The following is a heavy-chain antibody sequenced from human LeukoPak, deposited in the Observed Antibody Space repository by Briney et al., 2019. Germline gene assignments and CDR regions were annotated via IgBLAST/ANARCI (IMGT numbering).Heavy chain of an antibody. CDR1: GGTFSSYA. J-gene: IGHJ6*03. D-gene: IGHD6-6*01. CDR2: IIPIFGTA. Sequence: GASVKVSCKASGGTFSSYAISWVRQAPGQGLEWMGGIIPIFGTANYAQKFQGRATITADESTSTAYMELSSLRSEDTAVYYCARDLYSSSSEVPYYYYMDVWGKGTTVTVSS. CDR3: ARDLYSSSSEVPYYYYMDV. V-gene: IGHV1-69*13.